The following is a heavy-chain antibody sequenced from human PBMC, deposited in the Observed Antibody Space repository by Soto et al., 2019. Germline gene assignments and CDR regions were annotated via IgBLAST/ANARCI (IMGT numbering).Heavy chain of an antibody. CDR1: GFTFDDYA. V-gene: IGHV3-9*01. CDR2: INWNSGSI. J-gene: IGHJ1*01. D-gene: IGHD6-13*01. Sequence: GGSLRLSCAAPGFTFDDYAMHWVRQVPGKGLEWVSGINWNSGSIGYGDSVKGRFAISRDNAKNSLHLQMNSLSAEDTAFYYCVKDESINWYSGHFRHWGQGTLVTVSS. CDR3: VKDESINWYSGHFRH.